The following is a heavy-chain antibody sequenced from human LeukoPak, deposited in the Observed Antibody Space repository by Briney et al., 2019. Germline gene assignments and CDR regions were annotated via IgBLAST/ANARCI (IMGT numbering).Heavy chain of an antibody. Sequence: GGSLRLSCAASGFTFSSYSMNWVRQAPGKGLEWVAVISYDGSNKYYADSVKGRFTISRDNSKNTLYLQMNSLRAEDTAVYYCARETRSGVLMVLKTYFDYWGQGTLVTVSS. D-gene: IGHD2-8*01. V-gene: IGHV3-30*03. J-gene: IGHJ4*02. CDR3: ARETRSGVLMVLKTYFDY. CDR1: GFTFSSYS. CDR2: ISYDGSNK.